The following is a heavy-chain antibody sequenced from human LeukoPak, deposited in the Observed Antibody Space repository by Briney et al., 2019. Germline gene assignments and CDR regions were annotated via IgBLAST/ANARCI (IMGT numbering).Heavy chain of an antibody. CDR1: GGTFSSYT. Sequence: SVKVSCKASGGTFSSYTISWVRQAPGQGLEWMGRIIPILGIANYTQKFQGRVTITADKSTSTAYMELSSLRSEDTAVYYRARGGQEANWGSTRYWGQGTLVTVSS. V-gene: IGHV1-69*02. D-gene: IGHD7-27*01. CDR2: IIPILGIA. J-gene: IGHJ4*02. CDR3: ARGGQEANWGSTRY.